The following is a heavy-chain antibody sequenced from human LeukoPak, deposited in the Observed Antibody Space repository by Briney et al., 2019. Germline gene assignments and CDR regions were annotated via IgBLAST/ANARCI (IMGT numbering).Heavy chain of an antibody. Sequence: GGSLRLSCAASGFTFSSYSMNWVRQAPGKGLEWVSYISSSSSTIYYADSVKGRFTISRDNAKNSLYLQMNSLRAEDTAVYYCMGYSSSWYARGGHDYWGQGTLVTVSS. CDR1: GFTFSSYS. J-gene: IGHJ4*02. CDR3: MGYSSSWYARGGHDY. V-gene: IGHV3-48*04. D-gene: IGHD6-13*01. CDR2: ISSSSSTI.